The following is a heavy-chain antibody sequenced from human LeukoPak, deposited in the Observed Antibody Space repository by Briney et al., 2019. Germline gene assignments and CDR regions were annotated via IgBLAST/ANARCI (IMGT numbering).Heavy chain of an antibody. CDR3: ARARRGYSSSWYYSDY. Sequence: ASVKVSCKASGYTFTSYDINWVRQATGQGLEWMGWMNPNSGNTGYAQKFQGRVTMTRNTSISTAYMELSSLRSEDTAVYYCARARRGYSSSWYYSDYWGQGTLVTVSS. V-gene: IGHV1-8*01. CDR1: GYTFTSYD. D-gene: IGHD6-13*01. CDR2: MNPNSGNT. J-gene: IGHJ4*02.